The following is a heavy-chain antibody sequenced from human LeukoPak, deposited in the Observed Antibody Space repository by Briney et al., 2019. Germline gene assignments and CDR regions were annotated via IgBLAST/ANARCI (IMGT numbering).Heavy chain of an antibody. Sequence: SVKVSCKASGGTFSSYAVSWVRQAPGQGLEWMGRIIPILGIANYAQKFQGRVTITADKSTSTAYMELSSLRSEDTAVYYCAREREDSGMDVWGQGTTVTASS. CDR2: IIPILGIA. CDR3: AREREDSGMDV. V-gene: IGHV1-69*04. CDR1: GGTFSSYA. J-gene: IGHJ6*02.